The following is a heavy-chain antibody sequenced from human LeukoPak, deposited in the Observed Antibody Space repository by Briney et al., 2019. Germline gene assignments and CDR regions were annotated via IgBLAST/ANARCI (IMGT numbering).Heavy chain of an antibody. D-gene: IGHD3-10*01. Sequence: KSSETLSLTCTVSGGSISSYYWSWIRQPPGKGLEWIGYIYSSGRTSYNPSLKSRVTISVDASKNQFSLKLSSVTAADTAVYYCARSPSGDNYYYYMDVWGKGTTVTVSS. V-gene: IGHV4-59*12. CDR1: GGSISSYY. J-gene: IGHJ6*03. CDR3: ARSPSGDNYYYYMDV. CDR2: IYSSGRT.